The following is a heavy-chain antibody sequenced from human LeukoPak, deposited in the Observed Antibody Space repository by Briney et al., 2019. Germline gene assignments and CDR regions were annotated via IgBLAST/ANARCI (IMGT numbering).Heavy chain of an antibody. CDR2: MNPNSGNT. CDR1: GYTFTSYD. Sequence: GASVKVSCKASGYTFTSYDINWVRQATGQGLEWMGWMNPNSGNTGYAQKFQGRVTMTRNTSISTAYMELSSLRSEDTAVYYCARAQMYYDILTGYYSYYGMDVWGQGTTVTVSS. J-gene: IGHJ6*02. CDR3: ARAQMYYDILTGYYSYYGMDV. D-gene: IGHD3-9*01. V-gene: IGHV1-8*01.